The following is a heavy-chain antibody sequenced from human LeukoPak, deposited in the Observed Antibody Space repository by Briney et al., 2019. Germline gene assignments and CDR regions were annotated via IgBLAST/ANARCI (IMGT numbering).Heavy chain of an antibody. Sequence: SETLSLTCTVSGGSISTSNYYWGWIRQPPGKGLEWIGSIHHSGSTYYNPSLKSRVTISVDTSKNQFSLKLSSVTAADTAVYYCARAMVELYYYYYYMDVWGKGTTVTVSS. CDR3: ARAMVELYYYYYYMDV. CDR1: GGSISTSNYY. D-gene: IGHD3-10*01. V-gene: IGHV4-39*07. J-gene: IGHJ6*03. CDR2: IHHSGST.